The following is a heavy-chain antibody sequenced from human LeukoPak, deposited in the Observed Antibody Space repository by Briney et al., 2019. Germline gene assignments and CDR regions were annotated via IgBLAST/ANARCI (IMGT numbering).Heavy chain of an antibody. CDR3: ASEKSGSNAAFDY. Sequence: GGSLRLSCTASGFTFSSYSLNWVRQAPGKGLEWVANIKQDGSQKYYVHSVKGRFTISRDNAKNSLYLQMNSLRAEDTAVYYCASEKSGSNAAFDYWGQGTLVTVSS. V-gene: IGHV3-7*01. J-gene: IGHJ4*02. CDR1: GFTFSSYS. CDR2: IKQDGSQK. D-gene: IGHD1-26*01.